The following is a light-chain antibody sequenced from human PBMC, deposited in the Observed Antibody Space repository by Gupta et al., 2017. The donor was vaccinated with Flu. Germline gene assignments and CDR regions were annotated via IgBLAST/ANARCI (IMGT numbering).Light chain of an antibody. V-gene: IGKV1-5*03. CDR2: KAS. J-gene: IGKJ1*01. CDR3: QQYNSYSQ. Sequence: DIQMIQSPSTLSASVGDRVTITCRASQTISTWLAWYQQKPGKAPKLLLYKASTLETGVPSRFSGSGSGTEFTLTISSLQPDDFATYYCQQYNSYSQFGQGTKVEMK. CDR1: QTISTW.